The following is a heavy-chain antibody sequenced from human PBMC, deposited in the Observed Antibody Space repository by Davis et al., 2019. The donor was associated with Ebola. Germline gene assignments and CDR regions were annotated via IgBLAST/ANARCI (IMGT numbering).Heavy chain of an antibody. J-gene: IGHJ4*02. CDR3: ARDGENYSDLDY. CDR2: ISWNSGSI. D-gene: IGHD3-10*01. Sequence: SLKISCAASGFTFDDYAMHWVRPAPGKGLEWVSGISWNSGSIGYADSVKGRFTISRDNAKNSLYLQMNSLRAEDTAVYYCARDGENYSDLDYWGQGTLVTVSS. CDR1: GFTFDDYA. V-gene: IGHV3-9*01.